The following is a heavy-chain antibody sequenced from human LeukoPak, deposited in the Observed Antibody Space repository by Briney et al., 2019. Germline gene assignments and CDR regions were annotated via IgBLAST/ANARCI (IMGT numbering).Heavy chain of an antibody. V-gene: IGHV4-59*11. J-gene: IGHJ4*02. CDR1: GGSISSHY. Sequence: SETLSLTCTVSGGSISSHYWSWIRQPPGKGLEWIGYIYYSGSTNYNPSLKSRVTISVDTSKNQFPLKLSSVTAADTAVYYCARSQGSSSWYPGDYWGQGTLVTVSS. D-gene: IGHD6-13*01. CDR2: IYYSGST. CDR3: ARSQGSSSWYPGDY.